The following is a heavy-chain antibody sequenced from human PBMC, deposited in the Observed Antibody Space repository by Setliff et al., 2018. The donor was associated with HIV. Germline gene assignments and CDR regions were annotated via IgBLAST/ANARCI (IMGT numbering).Heavy chain of an antibody. D-gene: IGHD1-26*01. CDR2: IKQDGSEI. CDR1: GFTFSDYW. CDR3: ANLWEMGA. V-gene: IGHV3-7*03. Sequence: LRLSCATSGFTFSDYWMDWVRQTPGKGLEWVATIKQDGSEIYYVDSVKGRFTISRDNAKNLLYLEMSSLRAEDTALHLCANLWEMGAWGQGTLVTVSS. J-gene: IGHJ5*02.